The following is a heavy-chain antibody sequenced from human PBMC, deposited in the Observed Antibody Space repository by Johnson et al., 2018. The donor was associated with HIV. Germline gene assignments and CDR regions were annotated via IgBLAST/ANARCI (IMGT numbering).Heavy chain of an antibody. CDR2: IRYDGSEK. V-gene: IGHV3-30*02. J-gene: IGHJ3*02. D-gene: IGHD6-19*01. CDR1: GFTFSSYG. Sequence: VQLVESGGGVVQPGGSLRLSCAASGFTFSSYGMHWVRQAPGKGLEWVAFIRYDGSEKHYVDSVKGRFSISRDNAKNSLYLQMKSLRAEDTAVYYCARERVGGWEDAFDIWGQGTMVIVSS. CDR3: ARERVGGWEDAFDI.